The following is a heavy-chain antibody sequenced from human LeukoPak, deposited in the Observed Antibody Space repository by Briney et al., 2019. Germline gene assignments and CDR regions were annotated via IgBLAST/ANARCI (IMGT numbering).Heavy chain of an antibody. J-gene: IGHJ4*02. CDR2: IVVGSGNT. V-gene: IGHV1-58*01. CDR3: AADPDYYGSGSYLFDY. Sequence: SVKVSCKASGFTFTSSAVQWVRQARGQRLEWIGWIVVGSGNTNYAQKFQGRVTITRDMSTSTAYMELSSLRSEDTAVYYCAADPDYYGSGSYLFDYWGQGTLVTVSS. D-gene: IGHD3-10*01. CDR1: GFTFTSSA.